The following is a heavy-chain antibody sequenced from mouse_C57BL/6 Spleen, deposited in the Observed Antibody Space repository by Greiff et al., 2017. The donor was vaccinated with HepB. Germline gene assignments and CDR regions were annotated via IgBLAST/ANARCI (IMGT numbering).Heavy chain of an antibody. J-gene: IGHJ3*01. Sequence: QVQLKESGPELVKPGASVKISCKASGYAFSSSWMNWVKQRPGKGLEWIGRIYPGDGDTNYNGKFKGKATLTADKSSSTAYMQLSSLTSEDSAVYFCARSPWFAYWGQGTLVTVSA. CDR3: ARSPWFAY. CDR2: IYPGDGDT. CDR1: GYAFSSSW. V-gene: IGHV1-82*01.